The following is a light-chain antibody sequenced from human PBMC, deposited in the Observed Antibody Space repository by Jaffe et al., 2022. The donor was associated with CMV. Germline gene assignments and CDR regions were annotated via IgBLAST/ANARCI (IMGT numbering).Light chain of an antibody. J-gene: IGKJ3*01. V-gene: IGKV3D-15*01. CDR1: QGVSFY. CDR3: QQYHNWPFFT. Sequence: EIVMTQSPATLSVSPGERATLSCRASQGVSFYLAWYQQKPGQAPRLLIYDASTRATGIPARFSGSGSGTEFTLTISSLQSEDFALYYCQQYHNWPFFTFGPGTKVDIK. CDR2: DAS.